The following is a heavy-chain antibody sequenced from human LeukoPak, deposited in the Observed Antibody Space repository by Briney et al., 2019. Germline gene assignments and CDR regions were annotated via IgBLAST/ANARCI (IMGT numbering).Heavy chain of an antibody. D-gene: IGHD6-13*01. V-gene: IGHV3-30*18. J-gene: IGHJ2*01. CDR3: AKDRTGWQQLVKGWYFDL. CDR1: GFPFTSYG. CDR2: ISYDGSNK. Sequence: PGGSLRLSCAASGFPFTSYGMHWVRQAPGKGLEWVAVISYDGSNKYYADSVKGRFTISRDNSKNTLYLQMNSLRAEDTAVYYCAKDRTGWQQLVKGWYFDLWGRGTLVTVSS.